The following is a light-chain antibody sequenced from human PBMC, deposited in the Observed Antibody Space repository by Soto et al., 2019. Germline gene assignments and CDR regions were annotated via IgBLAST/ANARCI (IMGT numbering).Light chain of an antibody. V-gene: IGKV1-33*01. J-gene: IGKJ2*01. CDR1: QDINNN. CDR3: QQYDSLPPMYT. Sequence: DIQMTQSPPSLAASVGDRVTITCQARQDINNNLNWYQQKAGKAPKLLIYDAANLETGVPSRFSGSGSGTDFTFTISSLQPEDVATYYCQQYDSLPPMYTFGQGNKLEIK. CDR2: DAA.